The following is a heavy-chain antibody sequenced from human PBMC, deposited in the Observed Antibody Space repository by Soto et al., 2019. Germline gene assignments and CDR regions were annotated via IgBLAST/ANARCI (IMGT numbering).Heavy chain of an antibody. V-gene: IGHV4-34*01. D-gene: IGHD1-7*01. CDR3: ARGTRRLGFKPFDY. CDR2: INHSGST. J-gene: IGHJ4*02. Sequence: SETLSLTCAVYGGSFSGYYWSWIRQPPGKGLEWIGEINHSGSTNYNPSLKSRVTISVDTSKNQFSLKLSSVTAADTAVYYCARGTRRLGFKPFDYWGQGTLVTVSS. CDR1: GGSFSGYY.